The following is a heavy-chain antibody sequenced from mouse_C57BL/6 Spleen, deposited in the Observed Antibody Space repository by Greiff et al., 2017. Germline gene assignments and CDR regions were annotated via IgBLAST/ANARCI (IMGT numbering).Heavy chain of an antibody. D-gene: IGHD2-4*01. Sequence: EVKLMESGGGLVQSGRSLRLSCATSGFTFSDFYMEWVRQAPGKGLEWIAASRNKANDYTTEYSASVKGRFIVSRDTSQSILYLQMNALRAEDTAIYYCAREGIYYDYDKVTYAMDYWGQGTSVTVSS. J-gene: IGHJ4*01. CDR2: SRNKANDYTT. CDR3: AREGIYYDYDKVTYAMDY. CDR1: GFTFSDFY. V-gene: IGHV7-1*01.